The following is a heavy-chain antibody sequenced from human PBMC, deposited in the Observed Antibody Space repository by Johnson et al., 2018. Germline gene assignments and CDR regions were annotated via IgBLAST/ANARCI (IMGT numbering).Heavy chain of an antibody. D-gene: IGHD2-15*01. J-gene: IGHJ3*02. CDR2: IWYDGSNK. CDR1: GFTFSSYG. V-gene: IGHV3-33*01. CDR3: ARDWVVVAATDAFDI. Sequence: QVQLVESGGGVVQPGRSLRLSCAASGFTFSSYGMHWVRQAPGKGLEWVAVIWYDGSNKYYADSVKGRFTISRDNSKNTLYLQMNSLRAEDTAVYYCARDWVVVAATDAFDIWGKGTMVTVSS.